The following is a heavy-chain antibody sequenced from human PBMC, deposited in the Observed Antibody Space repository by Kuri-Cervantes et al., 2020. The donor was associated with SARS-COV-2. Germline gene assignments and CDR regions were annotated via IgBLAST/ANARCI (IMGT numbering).Heavy chain of an antibody. J-gene: IGHJ6*03. D-gene: IGHD2-2*01. CDR2: ISYDGSNK. CDR1: GFTFSSYA. Sequence: GESLKISCAASGFTFSSYAMHWVRQAPGKGLEWVAVISYDGSNKYYADSVKGRFTISRDNSKNTLHLQMNSLRAEDTAVYYCAKDGQCKLYCTSISGSHYYNYYMDVWGKGTTVTVSS. CDR3: AKDGQCKLYCTSISGSHYYNYYMDV. V-gene: IGHV3-30*14.